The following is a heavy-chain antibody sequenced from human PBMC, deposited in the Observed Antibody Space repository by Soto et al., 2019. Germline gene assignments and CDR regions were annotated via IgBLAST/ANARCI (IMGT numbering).Heavy chain of an antibody. CDR2: IKQDGSEK. CDR1: GFTFSTYW. CDR3: ARGTYFDGDSGYFDC. J-gene: IGHJ4*02. D-gene: IGHD2-21*01. Sequence: EVQLVESGGGLVQPGGSLRLSCAASGFTFSTYWMSWVRQAPGKGLEWVANIKQDGSEKHYVDSVKGRFTISRDNAKNLLFVQMNSLRVEDTAVYYCARGTYFDGDSGYFDCWGQGTLVTVSS. V-gene: IGHV3-7*01.